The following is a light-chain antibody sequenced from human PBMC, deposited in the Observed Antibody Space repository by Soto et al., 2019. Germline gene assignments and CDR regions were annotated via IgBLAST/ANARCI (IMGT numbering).Light chain of an antibody. J-gene: IGKJ1*01. V-gene: IGKV1-5*03. CDR3: QQYNSYPAT. CDR2: KAS. CDR1: QSISSW. Sequence: DIQMTQSPSTLSASVGDRVTITCRASQSISSWLAWYQQKPGKAPKLLIYKASSLESGVPSRFSGSGSGTEFTLTLSSLQPDDFATYYCQQYNSYPATFVQGTKVEIK.